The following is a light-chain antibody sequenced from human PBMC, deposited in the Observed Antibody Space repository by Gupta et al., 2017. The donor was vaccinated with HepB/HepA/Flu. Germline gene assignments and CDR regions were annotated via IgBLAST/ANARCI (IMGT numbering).Light chain of an antibody. J-gene: IGKJ2*04. CDR2: GAS. V-gene: IGKV3-20*01. Sequence: EIVLTQSPRTLSLSPGEGATLSCRASQSVSSGNLAWYQQKPGQAPRLVIYGASSRAGGTPDRFSGSGSGTDFTLTISRLEREDFGVYYCQQYGASPPGSFGQGTRLDI. CDR1: QSVSSGN. CDR3: QQYGASPPGS.